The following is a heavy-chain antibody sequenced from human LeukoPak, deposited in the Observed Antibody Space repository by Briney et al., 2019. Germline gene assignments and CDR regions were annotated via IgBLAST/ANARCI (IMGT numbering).Heavy chain of an antibody. V-gene: IGHV3-21*01. D-gene: IGHD3-22*01. Sequence: GGSLRLSCAASGFTLRSYTMNWVRQAPGKGLEWVSSISSSSRYIYYADSVKGRFTISRDNAKNSLYLQMNSLRAEDTAVYYCARGRGYYDSSGYYYEMYYFDYWGQGTLVTVSS. CDR3: ARGRGYYDSSGYYYEMYYFDY. J-gene: IGHJ4*02. CDR1: GFTLRSYT. CDR2: ISSSSRYI.